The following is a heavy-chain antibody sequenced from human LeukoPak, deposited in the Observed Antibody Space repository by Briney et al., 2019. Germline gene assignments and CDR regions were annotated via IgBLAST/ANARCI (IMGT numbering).Heavy chain of an antibody. V-gene: IGHV4-39*01. CDR3: AGHPPPRYYYDSSGYYLDY. Sequence: SETLSLTCTVSGGSVSSSGYYWGWIRQPPGKGLEWIGNIYYSGSTYYNPSLKSRVTISVDTSKNQFSLKLSSVTAADTAVYYCAGHPPPRYYYDSSGYYLDYWGQGTLVTVSS. CDR1: GGSVSSSGYY. J-gene: IGHJ4*02. D-gene: IGHD3-22*01. CDR2: IYYSGST.